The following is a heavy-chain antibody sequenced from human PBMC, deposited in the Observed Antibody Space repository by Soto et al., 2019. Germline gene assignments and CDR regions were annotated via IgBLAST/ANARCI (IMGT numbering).Heavy chain of an antibody. CDR2: VRPSGDTT. CDR3: VREPDV. J-gene: IGHJ6*02. CDR1: GFIFSTYS. Sequence: EVQLLESGGGLVQPGGSLTVSCEASGFIFSTYSMTWVRQGPGKGLEWVAAVRPSGDTTHYADSLKGRLTISRDNSKNTVSLQLNSLSADDTGLYYCVREPDVWGQGISVTVSS. V-gene: IGHV3-23*01.